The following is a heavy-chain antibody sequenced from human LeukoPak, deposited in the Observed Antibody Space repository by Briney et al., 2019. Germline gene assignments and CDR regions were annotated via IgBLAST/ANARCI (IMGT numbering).Heavy chain of an antibody. D-gene: IGHD6-19*01. J-gene: IGHJ4*02. Sequence: PGGSLRLSCATSGFTFSNYEMNWVRQAPGKGLEWVSYISSSGNTIYYADSVKGRFTISRDHAKNSLYLQMNSLRAEDTAVYYCARDAYSSGWYSDYWGQGTLVTVSS. CDR1: GFTFSNYE. CDR3: ARDAYSSGWYSDY. CDR2: ISSSGNTI. V-gene: IGHV3-48*03.